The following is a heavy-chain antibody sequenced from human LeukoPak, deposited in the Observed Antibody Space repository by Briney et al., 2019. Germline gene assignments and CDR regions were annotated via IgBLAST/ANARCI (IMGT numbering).Heavy chain of an antibody. V-gene: IGHV1-69*05. CDR1: GGIFSSYA. CDR3: ARGARCSSTSRSYTNYYYYYMDV. J-gene: IGHJ6*03. D-gene: IGHD2-2*01. CDR2: IIPIFGTA. Sequence: ASVKVSCKASGGIFSSYAISWVRQAPGQGLEWMGGIIPIFGTANYAQKFQGRVTITTDESTSTAYMELSSLRSEDTAVYYCARGARCSSTSRSYTNYYYYYMDVWGKGTTVTVSS.